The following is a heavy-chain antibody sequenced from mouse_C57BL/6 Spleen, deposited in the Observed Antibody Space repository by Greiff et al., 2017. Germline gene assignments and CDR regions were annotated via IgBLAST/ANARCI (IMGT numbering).Heavy chain of an antibody. V-gene: IGHV1-42*01. Sequence: EVQLQQSGPELVKPGASVKISCKASGYSFTGYYMNWVKQSPEKSLEWIGEINPSTGGTTYNQKFKAKATLTVDKSSSTAYMQLKSLTSEDSAVYYCARGLPHAMDYWGQGTSVTVSS. CDR3: ARGLPHAMDY. CDR2: INPSTGGT. CDR1: GYSFTGYY. J-gene: IGHJ4*01.